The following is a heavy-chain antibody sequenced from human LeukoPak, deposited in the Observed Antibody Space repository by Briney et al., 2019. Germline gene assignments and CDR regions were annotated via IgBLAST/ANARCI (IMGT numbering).Heavy chain of an antibody. D-gene: IGHD6-6*01. Sequence: GESLKISCKGAGYSFTSHWIAWVRQMPGKGLVWMGIIYHDNSDTSYSPFFQGQVTFSVDKSTATATLLWSILKASDTAMYYCAGEYSSSSVFNWFDPWGQGTLVTVSS. CDR3: AGEYSSSSVFNWFDP. V-gene: IGHV5-51*01. J-gene: IGHJ5*02. CDR2: IYHDNSDT. CDR1: GYSFTSHW.